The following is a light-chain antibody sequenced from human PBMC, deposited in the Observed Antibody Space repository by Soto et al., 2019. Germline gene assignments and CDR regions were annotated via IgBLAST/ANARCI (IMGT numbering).Light chain of an antibody. V-gene: IGLV1-44*01. CDR3: AAWDESVKGRL. CDR2: SNN. CDR1: NSNIGTNS. J-gene: IGLJ2*01. Sequence: QSVLTQPPSASGTPGHRVTISCSGSNSNIGTNSVKWYHQLPGMAPKLIIYSNNQRPSGVPHRFSGSKSGTSASLAISGLQSEDEGDYYCAAWDESVKGRLLGGGTKVTVL.